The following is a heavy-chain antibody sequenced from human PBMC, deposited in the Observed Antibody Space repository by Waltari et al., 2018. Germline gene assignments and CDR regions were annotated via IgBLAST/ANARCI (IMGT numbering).Heavy chain of an antibody. V-gene: IGHV4-34*01. Sequence: QVQLQQWGAGLLQPSETLSLTCAGYGGCFRGSYWGVTRRPSGKGLEWIGEINQSGSTNYNPSLRSRVTISVDTSKNQFSLKLSSVTAADTAVYYCARRWDRPGWFDPWGQGTLVTVSS. CDR3: ARRWDRPGWFDP. CDR2: INQSGST. D-gene: IGHD1-26*01. J-gene: IGHJ5*02. CDR1: GGCFRGSY.